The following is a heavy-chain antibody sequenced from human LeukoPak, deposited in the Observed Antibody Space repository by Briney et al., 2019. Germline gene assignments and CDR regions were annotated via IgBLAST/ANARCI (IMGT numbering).Heavy chain of an antibody. D-gene: IGHD3-22*01. CDR1: GFTFSSYW. CDR3: AREGSYYYDSSGYIY. V-gene: IGHV3-7*01. Sequence: GGSLRLSCAASGFTFSSYWMSWVRQAPGKGLEWVANIKQDGSEKYYVDSVKGRFTISRDNAKNSLYLQMNSPRAEDTAVYYCAREGSYYYDSSGYIYWGQGTLVTVSS. J-gene: IGHJ4*02. CDR2: IKQDGSEK.